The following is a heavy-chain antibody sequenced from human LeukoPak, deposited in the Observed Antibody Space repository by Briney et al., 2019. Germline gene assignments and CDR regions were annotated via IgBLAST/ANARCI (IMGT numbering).Heavy chain of an antibody. D-gene: IGHD1-26*01. CDR1: GGSISSSSYX. Sequence: SETLSLTCTVSGGSISSSSYXXGXXXXXXXXXXXXIGXXYYSGSTYXNPSLXXXXXISVDTSXNQFSLTLSSVTAADTAVYYCARHSGSYYAPFDYWGQGTLVTVSS. J-gene: IGHJ4*02. V-gene: IGHV4-39*01. CDR3: ARHSGSYYAPFDY. CDR2: XYYSGST.